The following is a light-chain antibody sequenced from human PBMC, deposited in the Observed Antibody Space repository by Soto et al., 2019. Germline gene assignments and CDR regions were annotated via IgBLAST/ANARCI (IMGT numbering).Light chain of an antibody. J-gene: IGKJ2*01. CDR3: QQYGSSPPYT. CDR2: AAS. V-gene: IGKV3-20*01. CDR1: QSVSSSY. Sequence: EIVLTQSSGTLSLSPGERATLSCRASQSVSSSYLAWYQQKPGQAPRLLIYAASSRATGIPDRFSGSGSGTDFTLTISRLEPEDFAVYYRQQYGSSPPYTFGQGTKLEIK.